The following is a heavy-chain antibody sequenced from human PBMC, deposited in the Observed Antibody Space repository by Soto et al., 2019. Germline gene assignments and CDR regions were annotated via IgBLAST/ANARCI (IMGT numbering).Heavy chain of an antibody. CDR1: GGSISSINW. CDR2: IYHSGST. CDR3: ARVSGSYYYDMDV. J-gene: IGHJ6*02. V-gene: IGHV4-4*02. D-gene: IGHD1-26*01. Sequence: QVQLRESGPGLVKPSGTLSLTCAVSGGSISSINWWRWVRQPPGRGVEWIGVIYHSGSTNYNPSLKSRVTTSVDKSKNQFSLKLSSVTAADTAVYYCARVSGSYYYDMDVWGQGTTVTVSS.